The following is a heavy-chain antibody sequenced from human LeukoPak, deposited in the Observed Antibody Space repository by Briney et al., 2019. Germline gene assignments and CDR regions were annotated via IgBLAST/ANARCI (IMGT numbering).Heavy chain of an antibody. CDR3: ARGPYDSSGYYYN. D-gene: IGHD3-22*01. V-gene: IGHV3-53*01. Sequence: PGGSLRLSSSASGVTVSSNYMSWVRQAPGKGLEWVSVIYSGGSTYYADSVKGRFTISRDNSKNTLYLQMNSLRAEDTAVYYCARGPYDSSGYYYNWGQGTLVTVSS. CDR2: IYSGGST. J-gene: IGHJ4*02. CDR1: GVTVSSNY.